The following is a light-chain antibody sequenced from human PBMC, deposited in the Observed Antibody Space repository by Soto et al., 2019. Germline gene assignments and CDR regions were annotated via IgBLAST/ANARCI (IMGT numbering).Light chain of an antibody. J-gene: IGKJ4*01. CDR1: QSISSY. Sequence: DIQMTQSPSSLSASVGDRVTITCRASQSISSYLNWYQQKPGKAPKLLIYAASSLQSGVPSRFSGSGSGTDFTLTISSLQPEDFATYYCQQRYSTLGLTFGGGTKVDIK. CDR3: QQRYSTLGLT. V-gene: IGKV1-39*01. CDR2: AAS.